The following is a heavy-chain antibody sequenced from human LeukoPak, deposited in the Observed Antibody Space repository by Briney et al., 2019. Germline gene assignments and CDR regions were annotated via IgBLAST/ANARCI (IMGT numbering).Heavy chain of an antibody. CDR2: IYYSGST. CDR3: ARTPYYYDTSVFAIFDY. CDR1: GGSISSYY. Sequence: SETLSLTCTVSGGSISSYYWSWIRQPPGKGLEWIGDIYYSGSTNYNPSLKSRVTISVDTSKNQFSLKLSSVTAADTAVYYCARTPYYYDTSVFAIFDYWGQGTLVTVSS. V-gene: IGHV4-59*01. D-gene: IGHD3-22*01. J-gene: IGHJ4*02.